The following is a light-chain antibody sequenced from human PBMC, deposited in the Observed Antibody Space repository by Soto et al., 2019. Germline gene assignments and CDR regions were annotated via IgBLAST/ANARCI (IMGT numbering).Light chain of an antibody. Sequence: QSVLTQPASVSGSLGQSITISCTGTSSDVGAYNYVSWYQQQPGKAPKLMISEVSNRPSGVSNRFSGSKSGNTASLIISGLQAEDEAGYYCCSFTSITTYVFGTGTKVTVL. CDR3: CSFTSITTYV. CDR1: SSDVGAYNY. CDR2: EVS. J-gene: IGLJ1*01. V-gene: IGLV2-14*01.